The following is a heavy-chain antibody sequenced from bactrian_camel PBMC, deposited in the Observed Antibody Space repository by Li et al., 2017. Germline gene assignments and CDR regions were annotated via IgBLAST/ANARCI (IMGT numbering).Heavy chain of an antibody. CDR2: IATRGGRS. V-gene: IGHV3S42*01. Sequence: VQLVESGGGAVQAGGSLKLSCVSSGYTYSHKCHAWFRQAPGKEREGVAVIATRGGRSSYAGSAQGRFFISYDNDRDTVYLHMSNLEPEDTAMYYCAALLSTSFTCDLLSNYNYWGQGTQVTVS. CDR1: GYTYSHKC. D-gene: IGHD3*01. J-gene: IGHJ4*01. CDR3: AALLSTSFTCDLLSNYNY.